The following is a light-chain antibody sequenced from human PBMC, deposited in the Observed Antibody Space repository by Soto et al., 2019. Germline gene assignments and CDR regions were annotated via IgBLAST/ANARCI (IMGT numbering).Light chain of an antibody. V-gene: IGKV1-5*03. CDR2: KAS. CDR3: QQYSSYPLT. J-gene: IGKJ4*01. CDR1: QSISSW. Sequence: DIQMTQSPFTLSASVGDRVTITCRASQSISSWLAWYQQKPGKAPKLLIYKASTLESGVPSNFSGSGSGTEFTLTISSLQPEDFAAYYCQQYSSYPLTFGGGTKVDIK.